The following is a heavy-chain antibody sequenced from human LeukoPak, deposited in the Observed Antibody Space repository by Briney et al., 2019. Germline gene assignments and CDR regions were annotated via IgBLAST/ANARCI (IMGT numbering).Heavy chain of an antibody. D-gene: IGHD4-23*01. CDR1: GGSISSGSYY. V-gene: IGHV4-31*03. CDR2: INFRGST. Sequence: PSETLSLTCTVSGGSISSGSYYWSWIRQHPGKGLEWIGYINFRGSTDYNPSLKSRVTISVDTSKNQFSLKLSSVTAADTAVYYCARDYYGGNPGYYFEYWGQGTLVTVSS. J-gene: IGHJ4*02. CDR3: ARDYYGGNPGYYFEY.